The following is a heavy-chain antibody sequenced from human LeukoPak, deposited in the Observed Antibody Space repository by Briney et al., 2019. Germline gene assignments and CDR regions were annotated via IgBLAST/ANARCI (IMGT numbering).Heavy chain of an antibody. Sequence: SETLSLTCAVYGGSFSGYYWSWIRQPPGKGVEWIGEINHSGSTNYNPSLKSRVTISVDTSKNQFSLKLSSVTAADTAVYYCARRKGLGDYVWGSYRQAFDYWGQGTLVTVSS. CDR1: GGSFSGYY. D-gene: IGHD3-16*02. CDR2: INHSGST. J-gene: IGHJ4*02. V-gene: IGHV4-34*01. CDR3: ARRKGLGDYVWGSYRQAFDY.